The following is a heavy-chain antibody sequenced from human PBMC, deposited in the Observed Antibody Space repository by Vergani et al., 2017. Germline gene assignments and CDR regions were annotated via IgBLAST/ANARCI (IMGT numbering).Heavy chain of an antibody. Sequence: EVQLVESGGGLVKPGGSLRLSCAASGFTFSSYSMNWVRQAPGKGLEWVSSISSSSSYIYYADSVKGRFTISRGNAKNSLYLQMNSLRAEDTAVYYCARDLFFYDSSGYYSGFFDYWGQGTLVTVSS. J-gene: IGHJ4*02. V-gene: IGHV3-21*01. CDR1: GFTFSSYS. CDR2: ISSSSSYI. CDR3: ARDLFFYDSSGYYSGFFDY. D-gene: IGHD3-22*01.